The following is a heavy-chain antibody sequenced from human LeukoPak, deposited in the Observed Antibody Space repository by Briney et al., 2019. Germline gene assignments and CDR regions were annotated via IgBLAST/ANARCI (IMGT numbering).Heavy chain of an antibody. CDR3: ARGPYSSGWYELGIWDYYFDY. CDR1: GYTFTGYY. Sequence: ASVKVSCTASGYTFTGYYMHWVRQAPGQGLEWMGWINPNSGGTNYAQKFQGRVTMTRDTSISTAYMELSRLRSDDTAVYYCARGPYSSGWYELGIWDYYFDYWGQGTLVTVSS. V-gene: IGHV1-2*02. J-gene: IGHJ4*02. CDR2: INPNSGGT. D-gene: IGHD6-19*01.